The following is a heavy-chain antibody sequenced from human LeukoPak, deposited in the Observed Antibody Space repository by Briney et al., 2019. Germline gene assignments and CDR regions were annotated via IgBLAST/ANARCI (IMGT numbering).Heavy chain of an antibody. Sequence: SETLSLTCTVSGGSISSSTYYWGWIRQPPGKGLEWIGSIHYSGSTYYSPSLKSRVTISEDTSKNQFSLKLTSVTAADTAVYFCAHSGKYYDFDYWGQGTLLTVSS. J-gene: IGHJ4*02. CDR3: AHSGKYYDFDY. CDR1: GGSISSSTYY. D-gene: IGHD1-26*01. CDR2: IHYSGST. V-gene: IGHV4-39*01.